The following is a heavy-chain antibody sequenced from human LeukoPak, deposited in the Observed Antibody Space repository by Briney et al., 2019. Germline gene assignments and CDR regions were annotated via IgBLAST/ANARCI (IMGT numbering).Heavy chain of an antibody. CDR2: ISYSGST. J-gene: IGHJ4*02. D-gene: IGHD1-14*01. CDR3: ARGDPNQATSFDY. CDR1: GGSISSYF. V-gene: IGHV4-59*12. Sequence: SETLSLTCTVSGGSISSYFWTWIRQPPGKGLEWIGCISYSGSTNYNPSLKSRVTISVDTSKNQFTLKLSSVTAADTAVYYCARGDPNQATSFDYWGQGTLVTVSS.